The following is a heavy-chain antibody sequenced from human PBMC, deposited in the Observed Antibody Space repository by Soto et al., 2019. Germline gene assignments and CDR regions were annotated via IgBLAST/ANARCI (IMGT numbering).Heavy chain of an antibody. Sequence: QVQLEQSGAEVKKPGASVKVSCKVSGYPFVSYALHWVRQAPGQSLEWMGWINAGDGDTKYAQKFQGRVIITRDTSARTAYMELSSLTSEDTAVYYCAQEPLVAFDFWGQGTLVTVSS. J-gene: IGHJ4*02. V-gene: IGHV1-3*01. CDR3: AQEPLVAFDF. CDR2: INAGDGDT. D-gene: IGHD2-8*02. CDR1: GYPFVSYA.